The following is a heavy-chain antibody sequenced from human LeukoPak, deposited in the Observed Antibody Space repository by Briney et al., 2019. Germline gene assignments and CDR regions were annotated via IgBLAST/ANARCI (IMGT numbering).Heavy chain of an antibody. D-gene: IGHD3-10*01. Sequence: GGSLSLFCAASGFILSSYEMTWVRQAPGKALAWVSYISSDGSTMYYAAFVKGRFTISSNNAKDSLYLQMNSLRVEDTDGYFFCSSLGSYPLPFDYWGQGTLVTVSS. J-gene: IGHJ4*02. CDR2: ISSDGSTM. V-gene: IGHV3-48*03. CDR1: GFILSSYE. CDR3: CSSLGSYPLPFDY.